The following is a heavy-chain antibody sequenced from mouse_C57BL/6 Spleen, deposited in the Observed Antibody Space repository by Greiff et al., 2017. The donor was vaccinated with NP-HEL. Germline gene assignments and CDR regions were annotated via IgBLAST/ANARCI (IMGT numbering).Heavy chain of an antibody. Sequence: VQLQQPGAELVKPGASVKLSCTASGYTFTSYWMHWVKQRPGQGLEWIGMIHPNSGSTNYNEKFKSKATLTVDKSSSTAYMQLSSLTSEDSAVYYCARGDYYGSSPFAYWGQGTLVTVSA. CDR1: GYTFTSYW. D-gene: IGHD1-1*01. V-gene: IGHV1-64*01. CDR3: ARGDYYGSSPFAY. J-gene: IGHJ3*01. CDR2: IHPNSGST.